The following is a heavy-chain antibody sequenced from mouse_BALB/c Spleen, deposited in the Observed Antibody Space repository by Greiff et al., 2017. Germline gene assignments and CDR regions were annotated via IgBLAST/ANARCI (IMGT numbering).Heavy chain of an antibody. Sequence: VQLQQSGPELVKPGASVKMSCKASGYTFTSYYIHWVKQRPGQGLEWIGWIYPGDGSTKYNEKFKGKTTLTADKSSSTAYMLLSSLTSEDSAIYFCARGRAYYFDYWGQGTTLTVSS. J-gene: IGHJ2*01. V-gene: IGHV1S56*01. CDR1: GYTFTSYY. CDR2: IYPGDGST. D-gene: IGHD3-3*01. CDR3: ARGRAYYFDY.